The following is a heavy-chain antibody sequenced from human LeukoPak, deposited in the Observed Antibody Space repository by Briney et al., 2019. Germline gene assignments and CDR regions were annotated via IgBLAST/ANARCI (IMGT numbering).Heavy chain of an antibody. Sequence: SETLSLTCTVSGGSISCSSYYWGWIRQPPGKGLEWIGSIYYSGGTYYNPSLKSQVTISVDTSKNQFSLKLSSVTAADTAVYYCARRGTGIFNSWFDPWGQGTLVTVSS. V-gene: IGHV4-39*01. CDR2: IYYSGGT. J-gene: IGHJ5*02. CDR3: ARRGTGIFNSWFDP. CDR1: GGSISCSSYY. D-gene: IGHD3-10*01.